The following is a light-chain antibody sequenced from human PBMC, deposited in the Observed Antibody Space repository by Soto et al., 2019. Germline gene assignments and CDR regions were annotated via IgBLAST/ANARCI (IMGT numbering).Light chain of an antibody. CDR3: SSYTGSSTLYV. Sequence: QSALTQPASVSGSPGQSITISCTGTSSDVGGYNYVSWYQQHPGKAPKVMIYEVSNRPSGVSKRFSGSKSGNTASLTISGLQAEDGADYYCSSYTGSSTLYVFGTGTKLTV. V-gene: IGLV2-14*01. J-gene: IGLJ1*01. CDR2: EVS. CDR1: SSDVGGYNY.